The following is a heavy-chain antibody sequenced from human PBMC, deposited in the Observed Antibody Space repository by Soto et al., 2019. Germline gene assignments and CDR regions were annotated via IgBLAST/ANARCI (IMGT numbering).Heavy chain of an antibody. V-gene: IGHV3-23*01. D-gene: IGHD5-12*01. Sequence: GGSLRLSFAASGFTFSSYPMSWVRRAPGKGLEWVSAISGSGGSTYYADSVKGRFTISRDNSKNTLYLQMNSLRAEDTAVYYCAKVGDGYNYDFDYWGQGTLVTVYS. CDR3: AKVGDGYNYDFDY. J-gene: IGHJ4*02. CDR2: ISGSGGST. CDR1: GFTFSSYP.